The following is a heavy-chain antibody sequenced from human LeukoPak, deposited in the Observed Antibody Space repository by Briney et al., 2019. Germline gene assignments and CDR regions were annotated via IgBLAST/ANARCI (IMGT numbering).Heavy chain of an antibody. D-gene: IGHD1-26*01. CDR3: ARGRDGSYDWFDP. J-gene: IGHJ5*02. V-gene: IGHV1-2*02. Sequence: GASVKVSCKASGYTFTSYDINWVRQATGQGLEWMGWINPNSGGTNYAQKFQGRVTMTRDTSISTAYMELSRLRSDDTAVYYCARGRDGSYDWFDPWGQGTLVTVSS. CDR1: GYTFTSYD. CDR2: INPNSGGT.